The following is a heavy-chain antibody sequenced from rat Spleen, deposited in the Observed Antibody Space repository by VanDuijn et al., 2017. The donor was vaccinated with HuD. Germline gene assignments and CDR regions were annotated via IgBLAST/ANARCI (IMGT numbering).Heavy chain of an antibody. CDR3: ATAGTRISRFAY. V-gene: IGHV5-19*01. D-gene: IGHD1-4*01. CDR1: GFTFSNYG. CDR2: FSPWGGST. Sequence: EVQLVESGGGLVQPGRSLKLSCAVSGFTFSNYGLHWIRQAPTKGLAWVASFSPWGGSTDYRDSVKGRFTISRDTAKSTLYLQMDSLGSEDTATYYCATAGTRISRFAYWGQGVMVTVSS. J-gene: IGHJ2*01.